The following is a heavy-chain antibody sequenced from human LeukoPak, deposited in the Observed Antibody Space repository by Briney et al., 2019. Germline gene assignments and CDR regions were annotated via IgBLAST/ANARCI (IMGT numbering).Heavy chain of an antibody. V-gene: IGHV3-11*01. CDR3: TRDPRLSLY. D-gene: IGHD2-21*01. CDR2: IGGSGSNI. Sequence: GGSLRLSCAASGFTFSDHYMSWIRQAPGKGLEWLSYIGGSGSNIQYADSVKGRFTISRDNRENVLYLQMNSLRDEDTAVYYCTRDPRLSLYWGQGTLVTVSS. CDR1: GFTFSDHY. J-gene: IGHJ4*02.